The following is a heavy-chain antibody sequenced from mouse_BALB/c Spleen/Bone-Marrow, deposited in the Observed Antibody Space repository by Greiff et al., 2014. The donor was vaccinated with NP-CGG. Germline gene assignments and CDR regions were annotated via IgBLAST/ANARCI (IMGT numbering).Heavy chain of an antibody. CDR2: IYPYNGGT. J-gene: IGHJ4*01. CDR3: ARLYGYYVAMDY. CDR1: GYTFTDYN. D-gene: IGHD2-3*01. V-gene: IGHV1S29*02. Sequence: QSGPELVKPGASVKISCKASGYTFTDYNMHWVKQSHGKSLEWIGYIYPYNGGTGYNQKFKSKATLAVDNSSSTAYMELRSLTSEDSAVYYCARLYGYYVAMDYWGQGTSVTVSS.